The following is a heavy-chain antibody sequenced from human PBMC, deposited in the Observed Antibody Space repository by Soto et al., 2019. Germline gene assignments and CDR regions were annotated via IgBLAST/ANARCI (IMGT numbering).Heavy chain of an antibody. CDR3: ARNTAVAGIRYYYYGMEV. J-gene: IGHJ6*02. D-gene: IGHD6-19*01. CDR1: GYSFTSYW. V-gene: IGHV5-51*01. CDR2: IYPGDSDT. Sequence: GESLKISCKGSGYSFTSYWIGWVRQMPGKGLEWMGIIYPGDSDTRYSPSFQGQVTISADKSISTAYLQWSSLKASDTAMYYCARNTAVAGIRYYYYGMEVWGQGTTVTVSS.